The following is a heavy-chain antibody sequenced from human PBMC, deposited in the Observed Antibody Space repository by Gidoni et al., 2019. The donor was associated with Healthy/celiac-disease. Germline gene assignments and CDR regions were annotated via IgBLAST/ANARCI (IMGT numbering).Heavy chain of an antibody. D-gene: IGHD3-3*01. CDR2: IIPICGTA. CDR1: GGTFSSYA. Sequence: QVQLVQSGAELKKPGSAVKVSCKASGGTFSSYAITWVRQSTEQGLEWMGGIIPICGTANYAEKFQGRVTITADESTSTAYMELSSLRSEDTAVYYCATSITIFGVVIIRDYYGMDVWGQGTTVTVSS. CDR3: ATSITIFGVVIIRDYYGMDV. V-gene: IGHV1-69*01. J-gene: IGHJ6*02.